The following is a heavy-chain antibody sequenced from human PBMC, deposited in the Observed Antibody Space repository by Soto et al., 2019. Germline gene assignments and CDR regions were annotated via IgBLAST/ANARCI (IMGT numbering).Heavy chain of an antibody. CDR1: GFSLSTSGVG. Sequence: QITLKESGPTLVKPTQTLTLTCTFSGFSLSTSGVGVGWIRQPPGKALEWLALIYWDNDRRYSPSLKNRLTXXXXXXXXXXXXXXXXXXXXXXXXXXXXXXXXXXTWGQGTLVTVSS. CDR3: XXXXXXXT. J-gene: IGHJ5*02. CDR2: IYWDNDR. V-gene: IGHV2-5*02.